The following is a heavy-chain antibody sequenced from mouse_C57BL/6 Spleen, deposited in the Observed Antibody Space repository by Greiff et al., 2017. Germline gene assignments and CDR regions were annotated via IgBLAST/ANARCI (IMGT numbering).Heavy chain of an antibody. CDR3: ARHEGHYYGSSSYFDY. CDR1: GFTFSSYG. D-gene: IGHD1-1*01. Sequence: EVQLQESGGDLVKPGGSLKLSCAASGFTFSSYGMSWVRQTPDKRLEWVATISSGGSYTYYPDSVKGRFTISRDNAKNTLYLQMSSLKSEDTAMYYCARHEGHYYGSSSYFDYWGQGTTLTVSS. V-gene: IGHV5-6*01. J-gene: IGHJ2*01. CDR2: ISSGGSYT.